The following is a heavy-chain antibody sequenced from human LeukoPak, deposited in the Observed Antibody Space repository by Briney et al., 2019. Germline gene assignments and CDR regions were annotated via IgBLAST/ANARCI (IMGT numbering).Heavy chain of an antibody. V-gene: IGHV3-48*01. CDR2: ISSSSSII. CDR3: AKDRTVGASYWYFDL. D-gene: IGHD1-26*01. CDR1: GFTFSSYS. J-gene: IGHJ2*01. Sequence: GSLRLSCAASGFTFSSYSMNWVRQAPGKGLERVSYISSSSSIIYYADSVKGRFTISRDSSKNTLFLHMNTLRAEDTAIYYCAKDRTVGASYWYFDLWGRGTLVTVSS.